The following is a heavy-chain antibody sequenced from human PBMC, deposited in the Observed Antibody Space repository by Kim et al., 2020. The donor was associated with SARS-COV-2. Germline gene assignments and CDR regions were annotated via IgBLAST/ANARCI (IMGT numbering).Heavy chain of an antibody. V-gene: IGHV1-2*02. CDR3: AGPPHDYYGSGSFSY. D-gene: IGHD3-10*01. CDR1: GYTFTNYY. Sequence: ASVKVSCKASGYTFTNYYIHWVRQAPGQGLEWMGWIDPNNGDTVYAQDFQGRVTMTADTSIATAYMELISLKSDDTAVYYCAGPPHDYYGSGSFSYWGQGTLVTVSS. CDR2: IDPNNGDT. J-gene: IGHJ4*02.